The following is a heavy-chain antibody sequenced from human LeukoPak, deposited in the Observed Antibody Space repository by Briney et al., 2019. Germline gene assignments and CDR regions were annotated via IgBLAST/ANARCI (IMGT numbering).Heavy chain of an antibody. CDR3: ARGDYSNYGSEGYYMDV. D-gene: IGHD4-11*01. V-gene: IGHV1-18*01. Sequence: ASVKVSCKASGYTFTSYGISWVRQAPGQGLEWMGWISAYNGNTNYAQKLQGRVTMTTDTSTSTAYMELRSLRSDDTAVYYCARGDYSNYGSEGYYMDVWGKGTTVTVSS. J-gene: IGHJ6*03. CDR2: ISAYNGNT. CDR1: GYTFTSYG.